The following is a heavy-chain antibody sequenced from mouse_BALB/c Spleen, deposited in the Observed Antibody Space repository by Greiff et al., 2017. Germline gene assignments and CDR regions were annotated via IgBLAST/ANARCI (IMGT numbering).Heavy chain of an antibody. Sequence: VQLQQSGPELVRPGESVKISCKGSGYTFTDYAMHWVKQSHAKSLEWIGVISIYYDNTNYNQKFKGKATMTVDKSSSTAYMELARLTSEDSAIYYCARSGDYGSSSWFAYWGQGTLVTVSA. CDR2: ISIYYDNT. V-gene: IGHV1-67*01. J-gene: IGHJ3*01. CDR3: ARSGDYGSSSWFAY. CDR1: GYTFTDYA. D-gene: IGHD1-1*01.